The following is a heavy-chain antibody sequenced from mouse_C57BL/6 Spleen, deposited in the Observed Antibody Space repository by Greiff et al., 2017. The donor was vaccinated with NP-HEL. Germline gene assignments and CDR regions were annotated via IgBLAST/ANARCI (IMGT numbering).Heavy chain of an antibody. J-gene: IGHJ1*03. CDR2: IWRGGST. V-gene: IGHV2-5*01. Sequence: VQLQESGPGLVQPSQSLSITCTVSGFSLTSYGVHWVRQSPGKGLEWLGVIWRGGSTDYNAAFMSRLSITKDNSTSQVFFKMNSLQADDTAIYYCAKNELYWYFDVWGTGTTVTVSS. CDR1: GFSLTSYG. D-gene: IGHD1-3*01. CDR3: AKNELYWYFDV.